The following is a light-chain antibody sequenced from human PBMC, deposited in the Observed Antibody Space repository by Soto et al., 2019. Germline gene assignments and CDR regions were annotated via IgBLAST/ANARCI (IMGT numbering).Light chain of an antibody. CDR2: AAS. CDR1: QGIRNY. Sequence: DIQMTQSPSSLSACVGDRVTITCRASQGIRNYLAWYQQKPGKVPKLLIYAASTLQSGVPSRFSGSGSGTDFTLTISSLQPEDVATYYCQKYNSAPQTFGQGTKVEIK. V-gene: IGKV1-27*01. CDR3: QKYNSAPQT. J-gene: IGKJ1*01.